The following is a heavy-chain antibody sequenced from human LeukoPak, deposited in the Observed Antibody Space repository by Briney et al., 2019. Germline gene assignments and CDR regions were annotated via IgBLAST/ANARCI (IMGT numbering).Heavy chain of an antibody. Sequence: SVNVSCTASGGTFSSYAISWVRQAPGQGLEWMGGIIPIFGTANYAQKLQGRVTITADESTSTAYMELSSLRSEHTAVYYCATMGHYCSGGSCYNRNFDYWGQGTLVTVSS. CDR1: GGTFSSYA. V-gene: IGHV1-69*13. J-gene: IGHJ4*02. CDR2: IIPIFGTA. CDR3: ATMGHYCSGGSCYNRNFDY. D-gene: IGHD2-15*01.